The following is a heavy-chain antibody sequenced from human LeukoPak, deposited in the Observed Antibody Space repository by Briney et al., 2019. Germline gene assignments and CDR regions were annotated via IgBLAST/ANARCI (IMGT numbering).Heavy chain of an antibody. D-gene: IGHD5-12*01. CDR3: AKDVWGVATITLDF. Sequence: PGGSLRLSCAASGFTFSRYAMSWVRQAPGKGLKWDSPISGSGGSTYYADSVKGRFTISRDNSKNTLYLQMNSLRAEDTAVYYCAKDVWGVATITLDFWGQGTLVTVSS. CDR2: ISGSGGST. V-gene: IGHV3-23*01. J-gene: IGHJ4*02. CDR1: GFTFSRYA.